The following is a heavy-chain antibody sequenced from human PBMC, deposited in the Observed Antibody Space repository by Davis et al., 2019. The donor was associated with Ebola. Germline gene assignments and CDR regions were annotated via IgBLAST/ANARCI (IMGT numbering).Heavy chain of an antibody. CDR2: ITSSSSYM. CDR3: ARAIAGSGSYLDYYYYYGMDV. Sequence: GESLKISCAASGFTFRSHNMNWVRQAPGKGLEWVSSITSSSSYMYYADSLKGRFTISSDNAKNSLYLQMNSLRAEDTAVYYCARAIAGSGSYLDYYYYYGMDVWGQGTTVTVS. CDR1: GFTFRSHN. V-gene: IGHV3-21*04. D-gene: IGHD1-26*01. J-gene: IGHJ6*02.